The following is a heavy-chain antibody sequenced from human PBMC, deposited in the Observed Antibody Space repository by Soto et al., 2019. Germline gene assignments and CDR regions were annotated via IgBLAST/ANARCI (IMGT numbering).Heavy chain of an antibody. Sequence: GGSLRLSCAASGFTFSSYGMHWVRQAPGKGLEWVAVISYDGSNKYYADSVKGRFTISRDNSKNTLYLQMNSLRAEDTAVYYCARDPYSNYGSGINWFDPWDQGTLVTVSP. CDR1: GFTFSSYG. CDR3: ARDPYSNYGSGINWFDP. V-gene: IGHV3-30*03. CDR2: ISYDGSNK. D-gene: IGHD4-4*01. J-gene: IGHJ5*02.